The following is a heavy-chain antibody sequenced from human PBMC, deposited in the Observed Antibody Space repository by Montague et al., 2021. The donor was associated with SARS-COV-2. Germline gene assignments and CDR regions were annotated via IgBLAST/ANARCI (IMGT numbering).Heavy chain of an antibody. CDR1: GFSLSTPNVG. V-gene: IGHV2-5*01. CDR2: IYSNGDK. J-gene: IGHJ4*02. Sequence: PALAKPTQTLTLTCTFSGFSLSTPNVGVAWIRQPPGKALEWLAVIYSNGDKRYSPSLQRRLTITKDTSRNQVVVSLTNVDPLDTATYYCAHLIRYYDIFTGIPFDDWGQGTQVTVSS. CDR3: AHLIRYYDIFTGIPFDD. D-gene: IGHD3-9*01.